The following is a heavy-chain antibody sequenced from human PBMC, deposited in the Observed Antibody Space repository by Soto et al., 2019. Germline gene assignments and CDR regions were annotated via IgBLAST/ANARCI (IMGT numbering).Heavy chain of an antibody. Sequence: SETLSLTCSVSGGSVSYNSYYWGWIRQPPGKGLEWVGGIFYTGTTYCSPSLKDRVSISVDTSKNSFSLNLTSVTAADTAVYFCARLVVVAPVANVWGQGALVTVSS. J-gene: IGHJ4*02. CDR1: GGSVSYNSYY. CDR3: ARLVVVAPVANV. CDR2: IFYTGTT. V-gene: IGHV4-39*01. D-gene: IGHD2-21*01.